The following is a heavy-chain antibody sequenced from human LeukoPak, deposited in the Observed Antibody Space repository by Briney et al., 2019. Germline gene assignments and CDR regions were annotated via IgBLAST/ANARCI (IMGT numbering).Heavy chain of an antibody. Sequence: GGSLRLSCAASGFTFSSYSMNWVRQAPGKGLEWVSSISSDSHFIYCADSLKDRLTVSRDNAKNLLYLQVNGLRAEDTAVYYCATRDLYSSGWYGWAFDYWGQGTLVTVSS. CDR1: GFTFSSYS. J-gene: IGHJ4*02. CDR2: ISSDSHFI. CDR3: ATRDLYSSGWYGWAFDY. V-gene: IGHV3-21*01. D-gene: IGHD6-19*01.